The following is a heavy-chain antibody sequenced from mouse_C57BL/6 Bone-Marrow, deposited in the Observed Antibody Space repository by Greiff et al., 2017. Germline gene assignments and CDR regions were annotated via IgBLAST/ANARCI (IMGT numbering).Heavy chain of an antibody. D-gene: IGHD1-2*01. CDR3: ARGNGRAMDY. CDR1: GYTFTSYT. CDR2: INPSSGYT. V-gene: IGHV1-4*01. Sequence: QVQLKESGAELARPGASVKMSCKASGYTFTSYTMHWVKQRPGQGLEWIGYINPSSGYTKYNQKFKDKATLTADKSSSTAYMQLSSLTSEDSAVYYCARGNGRAMDYWGQGTSVTVSS. J-gene: IGHJ4*01.